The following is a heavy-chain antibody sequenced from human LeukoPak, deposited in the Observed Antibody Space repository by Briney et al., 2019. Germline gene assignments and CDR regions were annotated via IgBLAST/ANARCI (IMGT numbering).Heavy chain of an antibody. CDR1: GGSISSYY. CDR2: IYTSGST. V-gene: IGHV4-4*07. D-gene: IGHD3-16*01. J-gene: IGHJ2*01. CDR3: VRIRSCASNTCPHYWYFDL. Sequence: SETLSLTCTVSGGSISSYYWSWIRQPAGKGLEWIGRIYTSGSTNYNPSLKSRVTMSVDTSKNQFSLKLSSMIDADAAVYYCVRIRSCASNTCPHYWYFDLWGRGTLVTVSS.